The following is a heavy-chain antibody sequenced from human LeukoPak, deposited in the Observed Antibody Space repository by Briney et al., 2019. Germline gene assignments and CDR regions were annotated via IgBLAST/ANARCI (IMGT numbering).Heavy chain of an antibody. Sequence: SETLSLTCTVSGGSINGYYWSWLRQPPGKGLEWIGYVYYSGYTNYNPSLKSRVTISVDTSKNQFSLELNSVTAAGTAIYYCARDNVGWFDPWGQGTLVTVSS. CDR1: GGSINGYY. CDR2: VYYSGYT. CDR3: ARDNVGWFDP. J-gene: IGHJ5*02. V-gene: IGHV4-59*01.